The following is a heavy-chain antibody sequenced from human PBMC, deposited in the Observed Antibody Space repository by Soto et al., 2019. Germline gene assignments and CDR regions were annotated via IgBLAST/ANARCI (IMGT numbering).Heavy chain of an antibody. V-gene: IGHV3-23*01. CDR2: ISGSGDGT. CDR1: GFTFSSFA. D-gene: IGHD5-18*01. J-gene: IGHJ4*02. Sequence: VGSLRLSCAASGFTFSSFALSWVRQAPGKGLEWVSAISGSGDGTDYADSVKGRFTISRDNSKNTLYLQMNSLRAEDTAVYYCAGPGYSSQDYWGQGALVTVSS. CDR3: AGPGYSSQDY.